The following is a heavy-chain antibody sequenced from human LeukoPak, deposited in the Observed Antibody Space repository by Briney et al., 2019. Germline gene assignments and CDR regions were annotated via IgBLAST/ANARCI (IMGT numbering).Heavy chain of an antibody. J-gene: IGHJ6*02. V-gene: IGHV3-21*01. D-gene: IGHD5-18*01. CDR3: AKGGRIQDYYYYYGMDV. CDR1: GFTFSSYS. Sequence: PGGSLRPSCAASGFTFSSYSMNWVRQAPGKGLEWVSSISSSSSYIYYADSVKGRFTISRDNAKNSLYLQMNSLRAEDTAVYYCAKGGRIQDYYYYYGMDVWGQGTTVTVSS. CDR2: ISSSSSYI.